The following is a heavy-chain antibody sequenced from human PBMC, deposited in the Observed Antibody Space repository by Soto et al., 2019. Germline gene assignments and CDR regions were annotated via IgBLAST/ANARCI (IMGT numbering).Heavy chain of an antibody. CDR1: GFTFSSYG. D-gene: IGHD4-17*01. CDR3: AKRLATVTTFDY. Sequence: GRSLRLSCAASGFTFSSYGMHWVLQAPGKGLEWVAVISYDGSNKYYADSVKGRFTISRDNSKNTLYLQMNRLRAEDTAVYYCAKRLATVTTFDYWGQGTLVTVSS. V-gene: IGHV3-30*18. CDR2: ISYDGSNK. J-gene: IGHJ4*02.